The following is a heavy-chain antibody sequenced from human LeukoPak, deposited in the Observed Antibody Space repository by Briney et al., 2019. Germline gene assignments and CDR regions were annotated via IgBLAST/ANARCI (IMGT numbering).Heavy chain of an antibody. CDR1: GFTFDDYA. V-gene: IGHV3-9*03. CDR3: AKDIYGGNSFAWNFDY. D-gene: IGHD4-23*01. CDR2: ISWNSGSI. J-gene: IGHJ4*02. Sequence: GGSLRLSCAASGFTFDDYAMHWVRQAPGKGLEWVSGISWNSGSIMYADSVKGRFTISRDNAKNSLYLQMNSLRAEDMALYYCAKDIYGGNSFAWNFDYWGQGTLVTVSS.